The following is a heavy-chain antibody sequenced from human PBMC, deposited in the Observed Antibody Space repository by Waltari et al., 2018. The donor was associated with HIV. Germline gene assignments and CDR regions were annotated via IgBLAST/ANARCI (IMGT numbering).Heavy chain of an antibody. V-gene: IGHV3-23*01. J-gene: IGHJ5*01. CDR1: GFTFSSYA. CDR2: VSGSCSTT. Sequence: EVQLLESGGGLVQPGGSLRLSCAASGFTFSSYAMSGVRQAPGKGLQWVSIVSGSCSTTDSADSGKGRVTNARDNAENTLYLQINSRGGEDTAVYYCAKGAFDMVVVSSLDSWGHGTLVTVSS. D-gene: IGHD2-21*01. CDR3: AKGAFDMVVVSSLDS.